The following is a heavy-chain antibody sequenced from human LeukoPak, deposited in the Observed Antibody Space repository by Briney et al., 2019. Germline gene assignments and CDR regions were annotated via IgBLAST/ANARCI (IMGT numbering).Heavy chain of an antibody. Sequence: GGSLRLSCGASGFTFSSYGMSWVRQAPGKGLEWVSGINNSGDRTYYADSVKGRFTISRDNSKNIVYLQMKSLRAEDTAVYYCAKDHMRPRIVGPTRSAFDIWGQGTMVTVSS. D-gene: IGHD1-26*01. CDR1: GFTFSSYG. J-gene: IGHJ3*02. V-gene: IGHV3-23*01. CDR3: AKDHMRPRIVGPTRSAFDI. CDR2: INNSGDRT.